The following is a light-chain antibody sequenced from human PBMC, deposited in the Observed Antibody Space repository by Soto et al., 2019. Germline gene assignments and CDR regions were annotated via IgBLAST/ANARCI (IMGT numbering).Light chain of an antibody. CDR2: TNN. V-gene: IGLV1-44*01. CDR1: SSNIGDNN. Sequence: QSLLTQPPSASGTPGQRVTISCSGSSSNIGDNNVNWYQQVPGTAPELLIYTNNQRPSGVPDRFSGSKSGTSASLAISGLQSEDEADYYCATWDDSLNGWVFGGGTKLTVL. CDR3: ATWDDSLNGWV. J-gene: IGLJ3*02.